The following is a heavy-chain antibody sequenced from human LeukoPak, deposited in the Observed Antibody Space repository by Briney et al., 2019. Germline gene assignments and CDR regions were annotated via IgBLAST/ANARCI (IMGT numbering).Heavy chain of an antibody. CDR2: IYSGGST. Sequence: GGSLRLSCAASGFTVSSNYMNWVRQAPGRGLEWVSVIYSGGSTYYADSVKGRFTISRDNSKNTLYLHMNSLRAEDTAVYYCAREPYGGNLYYFDYWGQGTLVTVSS. CDR3: AREPYGGNLYYFDY. D-gene: IGHD4-23*01. CDR1: GFTVSSNY. V-gene: IGHV3-53*01. J-gene: IGHJ4*02.